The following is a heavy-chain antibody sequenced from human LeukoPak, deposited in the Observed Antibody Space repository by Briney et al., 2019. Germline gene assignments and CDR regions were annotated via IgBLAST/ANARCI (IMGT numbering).Heavy chain of an antibody. Sequence: GGSLRLSCSASGFSFNNYAVHWVRQAPGKGLEYVSGINSDGGTSHYADPAKGRFTISRDNSKNALYLQLSSLRPEDTALYYCVKTMVVFGGLIRTDAFDIWGQGTMVTVSS. V-gene: IGHV3-64D*06. CDR3: VKTMVVFGGLIRTDAFDI. J-gene: IGHJ3*02. CDR2: INSDGGTS. CDR1: GFSFNNYA. D-gene: IGHD3-10*01.